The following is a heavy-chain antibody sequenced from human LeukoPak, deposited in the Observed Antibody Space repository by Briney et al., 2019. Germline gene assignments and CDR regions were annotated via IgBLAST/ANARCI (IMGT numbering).Heavy chain of an antibody. V-gene: IGHV1-8*01. Sequence: ASVKVSCKASVYTFTSYDINWVRQATGQGLEWMGWMNPNSGNTGYAQKFQGRVTMIRKTSISTAYMELSSLRSEDTAVYYCARGSSLTMIVVVITPFDYWGQGTLVTVSS. D-gene: IGHD3-22*01. CDR1: VYTFTSYD. J-gene: IGHJ4*02. CDR3: ARGSSLTMIVVVITPFDY. CDR2: MNPNSGNT.